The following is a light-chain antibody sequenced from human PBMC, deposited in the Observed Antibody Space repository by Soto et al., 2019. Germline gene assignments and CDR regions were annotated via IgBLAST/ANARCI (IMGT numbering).Light chain of an antibody. J-gene: IGKJ5*01. V-gene: IGKV3-11*01. CDR1: QSVSNTY. CDR2: DTS. Sequence: EIVLTQSPGTLSLSPGERATLSCRASQSVSNTYLAWYQQKPGQAPRLLIYDTSNRATGIPARFSGSGSGTDFTLTISSLEPEDFAVYYCQQREHWPPITFGQGTRLEIK. CDR3: QQREHWPPIT.